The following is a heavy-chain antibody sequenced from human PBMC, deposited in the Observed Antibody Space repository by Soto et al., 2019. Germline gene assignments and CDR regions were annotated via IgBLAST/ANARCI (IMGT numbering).Heavy chain of an antibody. Sequence: ASVKVSCKASGGKFDSYIFSWVRQAPGQGLEWMGGFTPMYGTATYAPNFQDRVTFTADKSTSTAYMDLTSLRPDDTAMFYCARGLSDCSGGTCYIFQQWGQGTLVTVSS. J-gene: IGHJ1*01. CDR1: GGKFDSYI. CDR2: FTPMYGTA. V-gene: IGHV1-69*06. CDR3: ARGLSDCSGGTCYIFQQ. D-gene: IGHD2-15*01.